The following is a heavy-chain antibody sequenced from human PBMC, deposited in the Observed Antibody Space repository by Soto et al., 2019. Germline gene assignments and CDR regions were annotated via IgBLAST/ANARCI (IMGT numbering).Heavy chain of an antibody. J-gene: IGHJ4*02. CDR3: ARGGPYSSSDLHWIYFDY. Sequence: SETLSLTCAVYGGSFSGYYWSWIRQPPGKGLEWIGEINHSGSTNYNPSLKSRVTISVDTSKNQFSLKLSSVTAADTAVYYCARGGPYSSSDLHWIYFDYWGQGTLVTVSS. D-gene: IGHD6-6*01. CDR2: INHSGST. CDR1: GGSFSGYY. V-gene: IGHV4-34*01.